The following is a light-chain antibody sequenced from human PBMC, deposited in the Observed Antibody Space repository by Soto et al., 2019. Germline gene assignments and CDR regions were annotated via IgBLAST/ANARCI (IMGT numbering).Light chain of an antibody. Sequence: EVVMTQSPATLSVSPGERATLSCRASQFVSTNLAWYQQKPGQAPRLLIYSASTRETGIPARFSGSGSGTEFTLTISSLQSEDSAVYYCQQFNNWPPLTFGGGTKVEIK. CDR1: QFVSTN. V-gene: IGKV3-15*01. CDR2: SAS. J-gene: IGKJ4*01. CDR3: QQFNNWPPLT.